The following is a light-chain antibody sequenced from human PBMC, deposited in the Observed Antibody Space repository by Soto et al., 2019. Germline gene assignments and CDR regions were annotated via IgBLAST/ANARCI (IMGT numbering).Light chain of an antibody. CDR1: SGHTTYI. CDR2: LETSGSY. CDR3: ETWDINTHVV. V-gene: IGLV4-60*02. J-gene: IGLJ2*01. Sequence: QPVLTQSSSASASLGSSVKLTCTLSSGHTTYIIAWHQQQPGKAPRYLMKLETSGSYNKGSGVPDRFSGSSSGADRYLTISNLQFEDEADYYCETWDINTHVVFGGGTKLTFL.